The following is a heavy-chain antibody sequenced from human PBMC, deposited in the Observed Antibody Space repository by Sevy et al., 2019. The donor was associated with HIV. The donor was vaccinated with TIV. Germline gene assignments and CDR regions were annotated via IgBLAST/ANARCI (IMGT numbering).Heavy chain of an antibody. CDR2: IKSKPDGGTT. D-gene: IGHD5-18*01. J-gene: IGHJ4*02. CDR3: TTDGGGYDYGYSFDY. V-gene: IGHV3-15*07. Sequence: ERSLRLSCAASGFTFSNAWMNWVRQAPGKGLEWVGRIKSKPDGGTTDYAAPVKGRFTISRDDSKNTLYLQMNSLKTVDTAVYYCTTDGGGYDYGYSFDYWGQGTLVLVSS. CDR1: GFTFSNAW.